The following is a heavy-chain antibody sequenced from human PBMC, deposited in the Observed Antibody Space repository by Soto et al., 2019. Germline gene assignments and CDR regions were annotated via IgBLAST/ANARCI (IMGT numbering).Heavy chain of an antibody. V-gene: IGHV3-30*18. D-gene: IGHD3-10*01. Sequence: PGGSLRLSCAASGFTFSSYGMHWVRQAPGKGLEWVAVISYDGSNKYYADSVKGRFTISRDNSKDTLYLQMNSLRAEDTTVYYCAKDNLRSGSPTGRFDYWGQGSLDTVSS. CDR2: ISYDGSNK. J-gene: IGHJ4*02. CDR3: AKDNLRSGSPTGRFDY. CDR1: GFTFSSYG.